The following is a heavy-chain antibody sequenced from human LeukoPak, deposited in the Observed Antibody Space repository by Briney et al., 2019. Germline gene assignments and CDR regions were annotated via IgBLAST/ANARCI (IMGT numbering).Heavy chain of an antibody. CDR2: VYSSGNT. CDR3: ARGGSAWYDYYYYYMDV. Sequence: KPSETLSLTCTVSGGSIDSGSYYWTWIRQPAGKGLDWIGRVYSSGNTNYNPSLKSRVTISVDTSKNQFSLELSSVTAADTAVYYCARGGSAWYDYYYYYMDVWGKGTTVTVSS. J-gene: IGHJ6*03. V-gene: IGHV4-61*10. CDR1: GGSIDSGSYY. D-gene: IGHD6-19*01.